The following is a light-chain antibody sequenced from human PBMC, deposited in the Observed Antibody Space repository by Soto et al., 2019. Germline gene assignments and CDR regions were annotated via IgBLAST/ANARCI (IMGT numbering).Light chain of an antibody. J-gene: IGKJ4*01. CDR2: GAS. V-gene: IGKV3-20*01. CDR3: PQYGSSPN. CDR1: QSVSSSY. Sequence: EIVLTQSPGTLSLSPGERATLSCRASQSVSSSYLAWYQQKPGQAPRLLIYGASSRATGIPDRFSGSGSGTDFTLNISSLEPEDFAVYYCPQYGSSPNVGGGTKVEIK.